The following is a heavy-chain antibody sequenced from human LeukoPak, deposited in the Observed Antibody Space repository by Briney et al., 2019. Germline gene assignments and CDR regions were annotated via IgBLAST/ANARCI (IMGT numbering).Heavy chain of an antibody. V-gene: IGHV3-7*04. CDR2: IKQDGSKK. J-gene: IGHJ4*02. Sequence: GGSLRLSCAASGFTVSSNYMTWVRQAPGKGLEWVANIKQDGSKKSYVDSVRGRFTISRDNAKNSLYLQMNSLRAEDTAIYYCTRVGYIDEGIDYWGQGTLVTVSS. D-gene: IGHD5-24*01. CDR3: TRVGYIDEGIDY. CDR1: GFTVSSNY.